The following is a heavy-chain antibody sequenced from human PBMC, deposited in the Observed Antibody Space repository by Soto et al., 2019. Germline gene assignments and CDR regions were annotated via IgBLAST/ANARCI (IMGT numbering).Heavy chain of an antibody. CDR2: IKQDGSEK. Sequence: PGGSLRLSCAASGFTFSSYWMSWVRQAPGKGLEWVANIKQDGSEKYYVDSVKGRFTISRDNAKNSRYLQMNSLRAEDTAVYYCARDRYSYYDFWSGSLPYYYYGMDVWGKGTTVTAPS. V-gene: IGHV3-7*01. CDR3: ARDRYSYYDFWSGSLPYYYYGMDV. D-gene: IGHD3-3*01. CDR1: GFTFSSYW. J-gene: IGHJ6*04.